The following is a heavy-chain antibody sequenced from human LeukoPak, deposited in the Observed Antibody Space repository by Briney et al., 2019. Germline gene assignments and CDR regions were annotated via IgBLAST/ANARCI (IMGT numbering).Heavy chain of an antibody. J-gene: IGHJ4*02. Sequence: SETLSLTCTVSGYSISGGYYWGWIRQPPGKGLEWIGNIYHSGSTFYNPSLKSRVTLAVDTSKNQFSLNLSSVTAADTAVYYCAGKFTWGQGTLVTVSS. CDR3: AGKFT. CDR2: IYHSGST. CDR1: GYSISGGYY. V-gene: IGHV4-38-2*02. D-gene: IGHD3-16*01.